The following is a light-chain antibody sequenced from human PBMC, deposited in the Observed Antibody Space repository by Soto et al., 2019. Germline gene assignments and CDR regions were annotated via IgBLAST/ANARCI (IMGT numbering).Light chain of an antibody. CDR3: QHYGTSPRT. V-gene: IGKV3-20*01. Sequence: EIVLTQSPCTLPLSPGERATLSCRATQSVSSSFLAWYQQKPGQAPRLLVYGASSRATGIPDRFSGSGSGTDFTLSISRLEPEDFAVYYCQHYGTSPRTFGQGTKVDIK. J-gene: IGKJ1*01. CDR1: QSVSSSF. CDR2: GAS.